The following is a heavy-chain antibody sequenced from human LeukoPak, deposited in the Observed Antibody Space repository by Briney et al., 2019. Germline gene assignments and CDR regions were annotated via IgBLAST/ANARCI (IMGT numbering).Heavy chain of an antibody. CDR2: ISAYNGNT. V-gene: IGHV1-18*01. Sequence: ASVKVSCKASGYTFTSYGISWVRQAPGQGLEGMGWISAYNGNTNYAQKLQGRVTMTTDTSTSTAYMELRSLRSDDTAVYYCARDIGVVPAAPTDYYYMDVWAKGPRSPSP. D-gene: IGHD2-2*01. J-gene: IGHJ6*03. CDR1: GYTFTSYG. CDR3: ARDIGVVPAAPTDYYYMDV.